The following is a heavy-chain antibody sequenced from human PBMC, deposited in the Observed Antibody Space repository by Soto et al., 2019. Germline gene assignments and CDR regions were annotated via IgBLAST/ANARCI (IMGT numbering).Heavy chain of an antibody. D-gene: IGHD2-2*01. J-gene: IGHJ6*02. V-gene: IGHV4-4*07. CDR3: ARVSGLVVVPAAAPTSPSFGLDV. CDR1: GDSISNYF. CDR2: MYITGST. Sequence: SETLSLTCTVSGDSISNYFWSWIRKPAGKGLEYIGRMYITGSTDYNPSLKRRVTMSFDTARNQFSLKMTTVTAADTAVYYCARVSGLVVVPAAAPTSPSFGLDVWGQETSVTVS.